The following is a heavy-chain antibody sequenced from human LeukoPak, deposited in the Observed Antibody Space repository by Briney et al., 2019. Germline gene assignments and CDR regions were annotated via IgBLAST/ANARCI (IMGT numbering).Heavy chain of an antibody. Sequence: NSSQTLSLTCTVPGGSISSGDYYWSWIRQPPGKGLEWIGYIYYSGSTYYNPSLKSRVTISVDTSKNQFSLKLSSVTAADTAVYYCARLVGASDFDYWGQGTLVTVSS. CDR2: IYYSGST. CDR3: ARLVGASDFDY. CDR1: GGSISSGDYY. D-gene: IGHD1-26*01. J-gene: IGHJ4*02. V-gene: IGHV4-30-4*08.